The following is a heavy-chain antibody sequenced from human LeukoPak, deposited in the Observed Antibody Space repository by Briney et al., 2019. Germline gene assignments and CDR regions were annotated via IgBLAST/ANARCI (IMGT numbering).Heavy chain of an antibody. CDR2: INPNSGGT. CDR1: VYTFTGYY. D-gene: IGHD6-13*01. V-gene: IGHV1-2*02. CDR3: ARTLIAAAPFDY. Sequence: ASVKVSCKASVYTFTGYYMHWVRQAPGQGLEWMGWINPNSGGTNYAQKFQGRVTMTRDTSISTAYMELSRLRSDDTAVYYCARTLIAAAPFDYWGQGTLVTVSS. J-gene: IGHJ4*02.